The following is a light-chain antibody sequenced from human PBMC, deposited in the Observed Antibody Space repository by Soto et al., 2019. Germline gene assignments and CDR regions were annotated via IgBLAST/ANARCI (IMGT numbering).Light chain of an antibody. Sequence: ILVTQPPSTLSASIGDSVTITCRASQNIRNWLAWYQQKPGKAPNPLIYDASSLKSGVPARFSGSGSGTEFTLTISGLLPEDFATYHCQQLNTLPFTFGQGTRLEIK. V-gene: IGKV1-5*01. CDR3: QQLNTLPFT. J-gene: IGKJ5*01. CDR2: DAS. CDR1: QNIRNW.